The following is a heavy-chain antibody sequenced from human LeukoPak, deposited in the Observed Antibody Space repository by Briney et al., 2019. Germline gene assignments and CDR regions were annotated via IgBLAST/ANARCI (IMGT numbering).Heavy chain of an antibody. J-gene: IGHJ4*02. V-gene: IGHV4-59*12. Sequence: PSETLSLTCTASGGSISSYYWSWIRQPPGKGLEWIGYIYYSGSTNYNPSLKSRVTISVDTSKNQFSLKLSSVTAADTAVYYCARGKYYYDSSGYLSYWGQGTLVTVSS. CDR3: ARGKYYYDSSGYLSY. CDR1: GGSISSYY. D-gene: IGHD3-22*01. CDR2: IYYSGST.